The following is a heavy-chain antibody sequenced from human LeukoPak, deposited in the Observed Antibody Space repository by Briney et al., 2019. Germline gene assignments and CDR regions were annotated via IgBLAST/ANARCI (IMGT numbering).Heavy chain of an antibody. CDR1: GGSFSGYY. CDR2: INHSGST. V-gene: IGHV4-34*01. Sequence: SSETLSLTCAVYGGSFSGYYWSWIRQPSGKGLEWIGEINHSGSTNYNPSLKSRVTISVDTSKNQFSLKLSSVTAADTAVYYCARGIKGDYWGQGTLVTVSS. J-gene: IGHJ4*02. CDR3: ARGIKGDY.